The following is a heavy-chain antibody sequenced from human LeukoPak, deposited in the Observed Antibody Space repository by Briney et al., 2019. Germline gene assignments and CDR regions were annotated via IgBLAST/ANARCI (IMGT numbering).Heavy chain of an antibody. CDR2: ISYGGSNK. CDR1: GFTFSSYA. V-gene: IGHV3-30-3*01. D-gene: IGHD3-10*01. CDR3: ARGVVVRGVISAFDI. Sequence: GGSLRLSCAASGFTFSSYAMHWVRQAPGKGLEWVAVISYGGSNKYYADSVKGRFTISRDNSKNTLYLQMNSLRAEDTAVYYCARGVVVRGVISAFDIWGQGTMVTVSS. J-gene: IGHJ3*02.